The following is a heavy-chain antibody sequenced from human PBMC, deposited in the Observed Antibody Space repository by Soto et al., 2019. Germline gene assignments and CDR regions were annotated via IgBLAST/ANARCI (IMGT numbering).Heavy chain of an antibody. CDR1: GFTFGAYA. CDR2: IRSKAYGGTT. J-gene: IGHJ4*02. CDR3: TRESLLEYSSGWYFDY. V-gene: IGHV3-49*03. D-gene: IGHD6-19*01. Sequence: GGSLRLSCTASGFTFGAYAMSWFRQAPGKGLEWVGFIRSKAYGGTTEYAASVKGRFTISRDDSKSIAYLQMNSLKTEDTAVYYCTRESLLEYSSGWYFDYWGQGTLVTVSS.